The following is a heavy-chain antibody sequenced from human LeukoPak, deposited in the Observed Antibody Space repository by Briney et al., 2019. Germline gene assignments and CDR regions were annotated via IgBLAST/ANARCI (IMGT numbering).Heavy chain of an antibody. J-gene: IGHJ3*02. V-gene: IGHV1-46*01. CDR1: GYTFTSYY. Sequence: GASVKVSCKASGYTFTSYYMHWVRQAPGQGLEWMGIINPSGGSTSNAQKFQGRVTMTRDTSTSTVYMELSSLRSEDTAVYYCARVPTMIVVVTQGDDAFDIWGQGTMVTVSS. D-gene: IGHD3-22*01. CDR3: ARVPTMIVVVTQGDDAFDI. CDR2: INPSGGST.